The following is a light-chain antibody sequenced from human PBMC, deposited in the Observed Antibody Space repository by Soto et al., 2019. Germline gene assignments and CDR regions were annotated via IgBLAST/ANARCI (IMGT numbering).Light chain of an antibody. CDR3: SSFTSSNTWV. Sequence: QSALTQPPSVSGSPGQSVTISCTGTSSDVGSYNRVSWNQQPPGTAPKLIIYEVSNRPSGVPDRFFGSKSGNTASLTISGLQAEDEADYYCSSFTSSNTWVFGGGTKLTVL. CDR2: EVS. V-gene: IGLV2-18*02. J-gene: IGLJ3*02. CDR1: SSDVGSYNR.